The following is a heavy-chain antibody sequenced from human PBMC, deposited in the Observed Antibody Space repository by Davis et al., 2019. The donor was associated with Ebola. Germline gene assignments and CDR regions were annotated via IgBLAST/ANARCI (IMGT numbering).Heavy chain of an antibody. D-gene: IGHD6-19*01. CDR1: GGSIISSGYY. V-gene: IGHV4-39*01. J-gene: IGHJ6*02. CDR3: ARRGLVRVAYYSYYGLDV. Sequence: SETLSLTCTVSGGSIISSGYYWGWIRQPPGKGLEWIGSISYSGITYYNPSLKSRVNISVGTPKNQFSLRLSSVTAADTAVYYCARRGLVRVAYYSYYGLDVWGQGTTVTVSS. CDR2: ISYSGIT.